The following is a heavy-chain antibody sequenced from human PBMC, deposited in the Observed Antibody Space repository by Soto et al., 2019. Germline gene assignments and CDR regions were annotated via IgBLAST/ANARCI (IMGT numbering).Heavy chain of an antibody. Sequence: PGGSLRLSCAASGFTFSSYAMSWVRQAPGKGLEWVSAISGSGGSTYYADSVKGRFTISRDNSKNTLYLQMNSLRAEDTAVYYCAKTLEAAAGQGFYYYCYYMDVWGKGTTVTVSS. V-gene: IGHV3-23*01. CDR3: AKTLEAAAGQGFYYYCYYMDV. CDR1: GFTFSSYA. CDR2: ISGSGGST. D-gene: IGHD6-13*01. J-gene: IGHJ6*03.